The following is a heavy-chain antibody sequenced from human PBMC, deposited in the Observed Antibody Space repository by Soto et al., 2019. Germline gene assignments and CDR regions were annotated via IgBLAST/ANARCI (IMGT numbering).Heavy chain of an antibody. J-gene: IGHJ4*02. V-gene: IGHV5-10-1*01. D-gene: IGHD3-22*01. CDR3: ARQIYDSDTGPNFQYYFDS. CDR2: IDPSDSQT. Sequence: SLKISCKASGYSFAGYWITWVRQKPGKGLEWMGRIDPSDSQTYYSPSFRGHVTISATKSITTVFLQWSSLRASDTAMYYCARQIYDSDTGPNFQYYFDSWGQGTPVTVSS. CDR1: GYSFAGYW.